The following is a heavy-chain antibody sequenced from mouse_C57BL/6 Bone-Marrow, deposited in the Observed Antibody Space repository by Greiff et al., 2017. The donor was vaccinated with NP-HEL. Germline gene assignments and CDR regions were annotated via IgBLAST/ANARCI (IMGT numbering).Heavy chain of an antibody. CDR1: GFSLSTFGMG. D-gene: IGHD1-1*01. J-gene: IGHJ2*01. CDR2: IWWDDAK. V-gene: IGHV8-8*01. Sequence: QVTLKVSGPGILQPSQTLSLTCSFSGFSLSTFGMGVGWIRQPSGKGLEWLAHIWWDDAKYYNPALKSRLTISKDTSKNQVFLKIANVDTADTATYYCARNYYYGSSYYFDYWGQGTTLTVSS. CDR3: ARNYYYGSSYYFDY.